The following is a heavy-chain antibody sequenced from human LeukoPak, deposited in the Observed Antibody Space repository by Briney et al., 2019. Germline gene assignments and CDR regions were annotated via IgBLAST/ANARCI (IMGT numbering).Heavy chain of an antibody. D-gene: IGHD3-10*01. V-gene: IGHV1-2*02. CDR1: GYTFTGYY. CDR3: AREDAITTMGAFDN. Sequence: ASVKVSCKASGYTFTGYYMHWVRQAPGQGLEWMGWINPNSGGTNYAQKFQGRVTMTRDTSISTAYMELSRLRSDDTAVYYCAREDAITTMGAFDNWGQGTMVTVSS. J-gene: IGHJ3*02. CDR2: INPNSGGT.